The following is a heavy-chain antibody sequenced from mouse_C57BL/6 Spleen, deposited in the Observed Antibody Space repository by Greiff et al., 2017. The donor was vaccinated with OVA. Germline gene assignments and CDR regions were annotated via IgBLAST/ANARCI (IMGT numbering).Heavy chain of an antibody. CDR3: ASGTTVGPSAMDY. Sequence: VQLQQSGAELVKPGASVKLSCKASGYTFTSYWMHWVKQRPGQGLEWIGMIHPNSGSTNYNEKFKSKATLTVDKSSSTAYMQLSSLTSEDSAVYYCASGTTVGPSAMDYWGQGTSVTVSS. V-gene: IGHV1-64*01. D-gene: IGHD1-1*01. CDR2: IHPNSGST. CDR1: GYTFTSYW. J-gene: IGHJ4*01.